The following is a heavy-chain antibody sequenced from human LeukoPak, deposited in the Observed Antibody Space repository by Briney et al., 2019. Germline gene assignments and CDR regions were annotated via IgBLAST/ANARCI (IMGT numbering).Heavy chain of an antibody. CDR2: INHSGST. CDR3: ARVSRGYYGSGSYRYYFDY. Sequence: TSETLSLTCAVYGGSFSGYYWSWIRQPPGKGLEWIGEINHSGSTNYNPSLKSRVTISVDTSKNQFSLKLSSVTAADTAVYYCARVSRGYYGSGSYRYYFDYWGQGTLVTVSS. V-gene: IGHV4-34*01. J-gene: IGHJ4*02. CDR1: GGSFSGYY. D-gene: IGHD3-10*01.